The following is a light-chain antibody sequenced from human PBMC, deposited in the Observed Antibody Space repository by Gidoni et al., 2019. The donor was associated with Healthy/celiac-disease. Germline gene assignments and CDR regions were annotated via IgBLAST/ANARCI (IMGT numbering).Light chain of an antibody. J-gene: IGLJ3*02. CDR1: SSDGGGYNY. CDR2: DAR. Sequence: QSALTPPASVSGSPGQSITISCTGTSSDGGGYNYVPWYQQHPGKAPKLMIYDARNRPSGVSNRFSGSKSGNTASLTISGLQAEDEADYYCSSYTSSSTWVFGGGTKLTVL. CDR3: SSYTSSSTWV. V-gene: IGLV2-14*01.